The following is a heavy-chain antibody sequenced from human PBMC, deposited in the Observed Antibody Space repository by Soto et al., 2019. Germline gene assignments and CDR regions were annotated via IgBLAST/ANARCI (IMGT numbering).Heavy chain of an antibody. J-gene: IGHJ6*02. CDR3: AKVSGRYCSGGSCWVVPNHYGMDV. CDR1: GFTFSSYA. D-gene: IGHD2-15*01. V-gene: IGHV3-23*01. Sequence: PGGSLRLSCAASGFTFSSYAMSWVRQAPGKGLEWVSAISGSGGSTYYADSVKGRFTISRDNSKNTLYLQMNSLRAEDTAVYYCAKVSGRYCSGGSCWVVPNHYGMDVWGQGTTVTVSS. CDR2: ISGSGGST.